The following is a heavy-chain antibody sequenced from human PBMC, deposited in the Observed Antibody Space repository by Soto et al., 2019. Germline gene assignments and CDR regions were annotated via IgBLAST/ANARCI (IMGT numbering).Heavy chain of an antibody. CDR2: INHSGST. CDR1: CGSFSGYY. V-gene: IGHV4-34*01. CDR3: ARTSRFDC. J-gene: IGHJ4*02. D-gene: IGHD6-6*01. Sequence: QVQLQQWGAGLLKPSETLSLTCAVYCGSFSGYYWSWIRQPPGKGLEWIGEINHSGSTNYNPSLKSRDTRSVDTFKDQFSLKLSSVTAADTAVYYCARTSRFDCWGQGTLVTVSS.